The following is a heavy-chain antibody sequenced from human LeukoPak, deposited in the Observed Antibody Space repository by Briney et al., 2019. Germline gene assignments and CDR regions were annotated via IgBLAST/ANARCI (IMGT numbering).Heavy chain of an antibody. J-gene: IGHJ4*02. D-gene: IGHD3-22*01. CDR1: GYTFTGYY. CDR2: INPNSGGT. CDR3: ARAEPWRYDSSGTLDY. Sequence: ASVKVSCKASGYTFTGYYMHWVRQAPGQGLEWMGWINPNSGGTNYAQKFQGRVTMTRDTSISTAYMELSRLRSDDTAVYYCARAEPWRYDSSGTLDYWGQGTLVTVSS. V-gene: IGHV1-2*02.